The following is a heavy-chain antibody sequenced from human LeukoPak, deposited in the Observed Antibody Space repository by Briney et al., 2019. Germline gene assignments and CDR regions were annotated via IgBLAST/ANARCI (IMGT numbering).Heavy chain of an antibody. D-gene: IGHD2-15*01. J-gene: IGHJ6*03. CDR1: GFTFSSYA. CDR3: ARDDWIEYCSGGSCYNYYHMDV. CDR2: ISYDGSNK. V-gene: IGHV3-30*04. Sequence: GGSLRLSCAASGFTFSSYAMHWVRQAPGKGLEWVAVISYDGSNKYYADSVKGRFTISRDNSKNTLYLQMNSLRAEDTAVYYCARDDWIEYCSGGSCYNYYHMDVWGKGTTVTVSS.